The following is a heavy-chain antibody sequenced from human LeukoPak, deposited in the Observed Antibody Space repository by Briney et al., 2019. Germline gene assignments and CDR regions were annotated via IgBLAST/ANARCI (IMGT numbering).Heavy chain of an antibody. Sequence: PGGSLRLSCAASGFTFDDYAMHWVRQAPGKGLEWVSGISWNSGSIGYADSVKGRFTISRDNAKNSLYLQMNSLRAEGTALYYCAKEQQWLATIGWFDPWGQGTLVTVSS. D-gene: IGHD6-19*01. CDR3: AKEQQWLATIGWFDP. J-gene: IGHJ5*02. CDR1: GFTFDDYA. CDR2: ISWNSGSI. V-gene: IGHV3-9*01.